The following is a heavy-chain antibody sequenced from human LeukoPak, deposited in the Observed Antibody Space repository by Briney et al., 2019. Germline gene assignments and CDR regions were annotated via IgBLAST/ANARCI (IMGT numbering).Heavy chain of an antibody. CDR1: GGSISSYY. V-gene: IGHV4-59*01. J-gene: IGHJ4*02. D-gene: IGHD4-17*01. CDR3: AGGGFGDYVY. CDR2: IYYSGST. Sequence: SETLSLTCTVSGGSISSYYWSWIRQPPGKGLEWIGYIYYSGSTNYNPPLKSRVTISVDTSKNQFSLKLSSVTAADTAVYYCAGGGFGDYVYWGQGTLVTVSS.